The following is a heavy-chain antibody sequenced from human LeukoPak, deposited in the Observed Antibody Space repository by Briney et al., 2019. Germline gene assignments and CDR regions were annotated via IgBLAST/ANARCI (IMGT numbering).Heavy chain of an antibody. CDR1: GFTFSSCA. D-gene: IGHD3-22*01. CDR2: ITGSGATS. V-gene: IGHV3-23*01. Sequence: GGSLRLSCSASGFTFSSCAMSWVRQAPGKGLQWVSSITGSGATSYYADSVRGRFIVSRDNSKNTLYLEMNSLRADDTAVYFCAKESTQVIEVHFDSWGQGTLVTVSS. J-gene: IGHJ4*02. CDR3: AKESTQVIEVHFDS.